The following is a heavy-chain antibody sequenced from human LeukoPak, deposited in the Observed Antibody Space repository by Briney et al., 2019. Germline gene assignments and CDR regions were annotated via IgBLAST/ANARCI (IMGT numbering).Heavy chain of an antibody. Sequence: PGGSLRLSCAASGFTFDDYAMSWVRQAPGKGLEWVSGINWRGVSTGYADSVKGRFTISGDNTKNSLFLQKNSLRAEDTAFYYCAKGKDTLNPYWYFDVWGRGTLVTVSS. J-gene: IGHJ2*01. D-gene: IGHD2-15*01. V-gene: IGHV3-20*04. CDR2: INWRGVST. CDR3: AKGKDTLNPYWYFDV. CDR1: GFTFDDYA.